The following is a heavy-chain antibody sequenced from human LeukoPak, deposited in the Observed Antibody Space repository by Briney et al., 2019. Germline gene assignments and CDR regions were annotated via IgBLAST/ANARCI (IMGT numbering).Heavy chain of an antibody. J-gene: IGHJ6*02. CDR1: GFTFSSYA. CDR3: ARDQTVEYYCSSTSCYGYYGMDV. V-gene: IGHV3-30-3*01. CDR2: ISYDGSNR. D-gene: IGHD2-2*01. Sequence: PGGSLRLSCAASGFTFSSYAMHWVRQAPGKGLEWVAVISYDGSNRYYADSVKGRFTISRDNSKNTLYLQMNNLRAEDTAVYYCARDQTVEYYCSSTSCYGYYGMDVWGQGTTVTVSS.